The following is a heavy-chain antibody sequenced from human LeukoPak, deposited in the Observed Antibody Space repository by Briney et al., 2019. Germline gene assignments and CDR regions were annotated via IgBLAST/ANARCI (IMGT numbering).Heavy chain of an antibody. CDR3: ARANYYDSSGFPGIH. Sequence: SETLSLTCAVYGGSFSGYYWSWIRQPPGKGLEWIGEINHSGSTNYKPSLKSRVTISVDTSKNQFSLKLSSMTAADTAVYYCARANYYDSSGFPGIHWGQGTLVTVSS. J-gene: IGHJ1*01. V-gene: IGHV4-34*01. CDR2: INHSGST. CDR1: GGSFSGYY. D-gene: IGHD3-22*01.